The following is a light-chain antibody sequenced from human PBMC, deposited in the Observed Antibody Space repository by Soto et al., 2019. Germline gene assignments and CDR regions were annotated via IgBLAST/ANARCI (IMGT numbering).Light chain of an antibody. CDR2: KAS. J-gene: IGKJ1*01. CDR3: QQYNLYSWT. V-gene: IGKV1-5*03. CDR1: QGIGTY. Sequence: IQLTQSPSPLSASVGDRVTVTCRASQGIGTYLVWYQQKSGTPPKLLIYKASNLESGVPSRFSGSGSGTEFSLTVLSLQPDDFATYYCQQYNLYSWTFGQGTKVDIK.